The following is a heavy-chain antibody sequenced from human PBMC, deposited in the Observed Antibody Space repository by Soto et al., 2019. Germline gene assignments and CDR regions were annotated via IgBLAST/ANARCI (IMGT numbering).Heavy chain of an antibody. CDR2: IYHSGST. D-gene: IGHD2-2*01. V-gene: IGHV4-39*07. CDR3: ARVPDR. Sequence: PSETLSLTCTVSGCCISSSTYSWGWIRQPPGKGLEWIGYIYHSGSTYYNPSLKSRVTISVDRSKNQFSLKLSSVTAADTAVYYCARVPDRWGQGTLVTVSS. J-gene: IGHJ5*02. CDR1: GCCISSSTYS.